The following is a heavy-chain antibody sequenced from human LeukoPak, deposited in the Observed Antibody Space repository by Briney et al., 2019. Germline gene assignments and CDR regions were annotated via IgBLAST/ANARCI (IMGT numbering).Heavy chain of an antibody. D-gene: IGHD6-13*01. CDR2: IYYSGST. Sequence: SETLSLTCTVSGGSISSSSYYWGWIRQPPGKGLGWIGSIYYSGSTNYNPSLKSRVTMSVDTSKNQFSLRLRYVTAADTAVYYCAREFSAGGDSSSWYRSNSYYYYYYMDVWGKGTTVTISS. CDR1: GGSISSSSYY. J-gene: IGHJ6*03. V-gene: IGHV4-39*07. CDR3: AREFSAGGDSSSWYRSNSYYYYYYMDV.